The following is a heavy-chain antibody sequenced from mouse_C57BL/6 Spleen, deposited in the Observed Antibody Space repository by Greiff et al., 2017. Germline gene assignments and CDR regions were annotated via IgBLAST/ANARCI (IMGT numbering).Heavy chain of an antibody. CDR2: IDPSDSYT. Sequence: QVQLQQPGAELVMPGASVKLSCKASGYTFTSYWMHWVKQRPGQGLEWIGEIDPSDSYTNYNQKFKGKSTLTVDKSSSTAYMQISSLTSEDSAVYYCARRTTGGYFDYWGQGTTLTVSS. J-gene: IGHJ2*01. CDR3: ARRTTGGYFDY. D-gene: IGHD1-1*01. CDR1: GYTFTSYW. V-gene: IGHV1-69*01.